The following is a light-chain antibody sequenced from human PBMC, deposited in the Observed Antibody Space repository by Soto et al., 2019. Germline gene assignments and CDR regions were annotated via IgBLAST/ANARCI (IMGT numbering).Light chain of an antibody. CDR3: GAWDGSLQCYV. Sequence: QSVLTQPPSVSGTPGQRVTISCSGSSSNIGMNTVNWYQQLPGTAPKVLIHNNNQRPSGVPDRFSGSTSGTSASLAISGLQSEDEAAYYCGAWDGSLQCYVFGTGTKLTVL. CDR2: NNN. J-gene: IGLJ1*01. V-gene: IGLV1-44*01. CDR1: SSNIGMNT.